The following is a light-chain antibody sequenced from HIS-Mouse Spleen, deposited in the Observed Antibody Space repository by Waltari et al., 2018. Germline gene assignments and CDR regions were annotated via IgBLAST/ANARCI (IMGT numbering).Light chain of an antibody. CDR3: QVWDSSSDHVA. Sequence: SYVLTQPPSVSVAPGKTARITCGGNNIGSKSVHWYQQKPGQAPVLVVYDDSDRPSGIPGRFSGSNSGNTATLTISRVEAGDEADYYCQVWDSSSDHVAFGGGTKLTVL. J-gene: IGLJ2*01. CDR2: DDS. CDR1: NIGSKS. V-gene: IGLV3-21*03.